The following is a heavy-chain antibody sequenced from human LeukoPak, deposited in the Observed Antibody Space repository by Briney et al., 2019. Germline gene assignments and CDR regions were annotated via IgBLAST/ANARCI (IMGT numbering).Heavy chain of an antibody. CDR2: IYTSGST. J-gene: IGHJ5*02. V-gene: IGHV4-61*02. D-gene: IGHD3-22*01. CDR3: ARVSYDSSGYYSSSRRGDWFDP. Sequence: PSQTLSLTCTVSGGSISSGSYYWSWIRQPAGKGLXXXXRIYTSGSTNYNPSLKSRVTISVDTSKNQFSLKLSSVTAADTAVYYCARVSYDSSGYYSSSRRGDWFDPWGQGTLVTVSS. CDR1: GGSISSGSYY.